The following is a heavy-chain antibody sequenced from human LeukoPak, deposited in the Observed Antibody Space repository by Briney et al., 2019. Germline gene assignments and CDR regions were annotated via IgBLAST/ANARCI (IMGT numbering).Heavy chain of an antibody. CDR3: SRVAAAAGLVIDY. V-gene: IGHV3-53*01. Sequence: GVSLRLSCAASGFTVSSNYMSWVRQAPGKGLEWVSVIYSGGSTYYAASVKGRFTISRDNSKNTLYLQMNSLRADDTAVYYCSRVAAAAGLVIDYWGQGTLVTVSS. CDR1: GFTVSSNY. CDR2: IYSGGST. D-gene: IGHD6-13*01. J-gene: IGHJ4*02.